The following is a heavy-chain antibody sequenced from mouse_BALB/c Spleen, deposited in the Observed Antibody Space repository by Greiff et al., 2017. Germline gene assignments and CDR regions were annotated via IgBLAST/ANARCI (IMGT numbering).Heavy chain of an antibody. Sequence: EVKVVESGGGLVQPGGSLKLSCAASGFTFSSYTMSWVRQTPEKRLEWVAYISNGGGSTYYPDTVKGRFTISRDNAKNTLYLQMSSLKSEDTAMYYCARHGVGFAYWGQGTLVTVSA. CDR2: ISNGGGST. D-gene: IGHD1-1*01. CDR3: ARHGVGFAY. CDR1: GFTFSSYT. V-gene: IGHV5-12-2*01. J-gene: IGHJ3*01.